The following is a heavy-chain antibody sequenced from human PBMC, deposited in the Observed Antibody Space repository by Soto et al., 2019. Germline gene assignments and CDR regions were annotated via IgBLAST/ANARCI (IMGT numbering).Heavy chain of an antibody. V-gene: IGHV4-31*03. CDR3: ARVGYYDFWSGKSDWFDP. J-gene: IGHJ5*02. CDR2: IYYSGST. D-gene: IGHD3-3*01. Sequence: SETLSLTCTVSGGSISSGGYYWSWIRLHPGKGLEWIGYIYYSGSTYYNPSLKSRVTISVDTSKNQFSLKLSSVTAADTAVYYCARVGYYDFWSGKSDWFDPWGQGTLVTVS. CDR1: GGSISSGGYY.